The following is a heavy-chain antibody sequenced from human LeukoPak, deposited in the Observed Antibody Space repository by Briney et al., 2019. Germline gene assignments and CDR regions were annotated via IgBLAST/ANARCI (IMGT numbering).Heavy chain of an antibody. D-gene: IGHD3-22*01. J-gene: IGHJ4*02. Sequence: SVKVSCKASGGTFSSYAISRVRQAPGQGLEWMGRIIPILGIANYAQKFQGRVTITADKSTSTAYMELSSLRSEDTAVYYCATEGDYYDSSGYYPDWGQGTLVTVSS. V-gene: IGHV1-69*04. CDR3: ATEGDYYDSSGYYPD. CDR1: GGTFSSYA. CDR2: IIPILGIA.